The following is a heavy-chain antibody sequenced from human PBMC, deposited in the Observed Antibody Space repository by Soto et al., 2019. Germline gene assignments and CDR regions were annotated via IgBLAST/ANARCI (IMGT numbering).Heavy chain of an antibody. D-gene: IGHD4-17*01. CDR1: GGTFSSYT. CDR3: ARAPTVTTAFDY. Sequence: QVQPVQSGAEVKKPGSSVKVSCKASGGTFSSYTISWVRQAPGQGLEWMGRIIPILGIANYAQKFQGRVTITADKSTSTAYMELSSLRSEDTAVYYCARAPTVTTAFDYWGQGTLVTVSS. V-gene: IGHV1-69*02. J-gene: IGHJ4*02. CDR2: IIPILGIA.